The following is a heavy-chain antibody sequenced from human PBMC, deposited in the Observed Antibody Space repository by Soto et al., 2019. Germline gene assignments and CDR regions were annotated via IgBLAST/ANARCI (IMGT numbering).Heavy chain of an antibody. CDR1: GYSISSGYY. D-gene: IGHD2-15*01. CDR3: ASYCSGGSCTDY. CDR2: IYHSGST. Sequence: PSETLSLTCAVSGYSISSGYYWGWIRQPPGKGLEWIGSIYHSGSTYYNPSLKGRVTISVDTSKNQFSLKLSSVTAADTAVYYCASYCSGGSCTDYWGQGXLVTVYS. V-gene: IGHV4-38-2*01. J-gene: IGHJ4*02.